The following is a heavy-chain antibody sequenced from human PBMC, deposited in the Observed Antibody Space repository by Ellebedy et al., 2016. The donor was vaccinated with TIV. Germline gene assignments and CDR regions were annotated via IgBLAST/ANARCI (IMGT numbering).Heavy chain of an antibody. J-gene: IGHJ6*02. Sequence: ASVKVSCXASGYTFTSYGIHWVRQAPGQGLEWMGWISAYNGNTNYAQKFQGRVAFTADESTTTVYLELRGLASGDTATYYCARDKWASWSPGIFNYAMDVWGQGTPVTVSS. V-gene: IGHV1-18*01. CDR2: ISAYNGNT. D-gene: IGHD6-13*01. CDR3: ARDKWASWSPGIFNYAMDV. CDR1: GYTFTSYG.